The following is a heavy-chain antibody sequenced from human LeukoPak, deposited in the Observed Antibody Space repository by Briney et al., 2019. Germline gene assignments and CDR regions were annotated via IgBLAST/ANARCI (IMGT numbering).Heavy chain of an antibody. CDR2: IHPSGSP. V-gene: IGHV4-34*01. D-gene: IGHD3-10*01. CDR3: SRGGDASKAGKY. CDR1: DASFTGYY. Sequence: PSETLSLTCAIYDASFTGYYWSWIRQPPGRGLEWIGEIHPSGSPSYNPSLESRSIISVDASKNQFSLRLHSVTAADTALYFCSRGGDASKAGKYWGQGALVTVSS. J-gene: IGHJ4*02.